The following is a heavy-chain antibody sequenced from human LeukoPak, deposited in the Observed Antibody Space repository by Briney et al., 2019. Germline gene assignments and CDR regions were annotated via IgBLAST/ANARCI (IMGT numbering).Heavy chain of an antibody. CDR1: GFRFSNYA. D-gene: IGHD3-22*01. Sequence: PGGSLRLSCAASGFRFSNYAMSWVRQAPGKGLEWVSAISGSGGSTYYVDSVKGRFTISRDNSKSTLYLQMNSLRAADTAIYYCAGYDSSGFDYWGQGTLVTVSP. CDR2: ISGSGGST. CDR3: AGYDSSGFDY. J-gene: IGHJ4*02. V-gene: IGHV3-23*01.